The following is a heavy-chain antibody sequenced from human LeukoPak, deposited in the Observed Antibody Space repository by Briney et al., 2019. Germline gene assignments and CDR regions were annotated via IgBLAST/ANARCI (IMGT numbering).Heavy chain of an antibody. V-gene: IGHV4-59*01. Sequence: SESLSLTCTVSGGSISSYYWSWIRQPPGKGLEWIGYIYYSGSTNYNPSLKSRVTISVDTSKNQFSLKLSSVTAADTAVYYCAGASYDSSGVHWGQGTLVTVSS. CDR1: GGSISSYY. J-gene: IGHJ4*02. CDR2: IYYSGST. D-gene: IGHD3-22*01. CDR3: AGASYDSSGVH.